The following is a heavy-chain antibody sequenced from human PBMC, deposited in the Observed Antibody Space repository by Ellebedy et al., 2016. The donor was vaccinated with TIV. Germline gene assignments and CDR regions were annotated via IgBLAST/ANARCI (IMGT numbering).Heavy chain of an antibody. Sequence: MPSETLSLTCSVSGGSISSSSYYWDWIRQPPGKGLEWIGSIYYTGSTYYNPSLKSRVTISVDRSKNQLFLQLTSVTAADTAVHYCARRQYSSSPWDFWGQGTLVSVSS. CDR2: IYYTGST. V-gene: IGHV4-39*07. CDR1: GGSISSSSYY. J-gene: IGHJ4*02. D-gene: IGHD4-11*01. CDR3: ARRQYSSSPWDF.